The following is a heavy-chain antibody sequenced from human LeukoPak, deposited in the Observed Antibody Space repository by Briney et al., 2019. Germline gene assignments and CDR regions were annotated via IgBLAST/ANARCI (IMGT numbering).Heavy chain of an antibody. Sequence: ASVKVSCKASGYTFTTYGISWVRQAPGQGLEWMGWISAYNGNTNYAQKFQGRVTMTTDTSTSTAYTELRSLRSDDTAVYYCARDPTIAVAGPGYWGQGTLVTVSS. CDR2: ISAYNGNT. CDR1: GYTFTTYG. J-gene: IGHJ4*02. CDR3: ARDPTIAVAGPGY. V-gene: IGHV1-18*01. D-gene: IGHD6-19*01.